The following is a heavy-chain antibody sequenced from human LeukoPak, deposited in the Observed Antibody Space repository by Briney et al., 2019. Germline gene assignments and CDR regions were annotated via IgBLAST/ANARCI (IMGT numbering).Heavy chain of an antibody. CDR3: AKALDSSGYYDAASWSWGSIFNNYYYYGMDV. D-gene: IGHD3-22*01. Sequence: GGSLRLSCAASGFTFSSYAMNWVRQAPGKGLEWVSAISGSGGSTYYADSVKGRFTISRDNSKNTLYLQMNSLRAEDTAVYYCAKALDSSGYYDAASWSWGSIFNNYYYYGMDVWGQGTTVTVSS. CDR1: GFTFSSYA. J-gene: IGHJ6*02. CDR2: ISGSGGST. V-gene: IGHV3-23*01.